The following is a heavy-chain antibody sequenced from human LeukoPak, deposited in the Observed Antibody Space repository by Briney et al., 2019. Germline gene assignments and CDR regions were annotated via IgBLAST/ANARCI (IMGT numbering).Heavy chain of an antibody. Sequence: PGGSLRLSCAASGFTFSSYSMNWVRQAPGKGLEWVSSISSSSSYIYYADSVKGRFTISRDNAKNSLYLQMNSLRAEDTAVYYCARDGRITMVRGAGRFMDVWGQGTTVTVSS. CDR2: ISSSSSYI. CDR1: GFTFSSYS. V-gene: IGHV3-21*01. CDR3: ARDGRITMVRGAGRFMDV. D-gene: IGHD3-10*01. J-gene: IGHJ6*02.